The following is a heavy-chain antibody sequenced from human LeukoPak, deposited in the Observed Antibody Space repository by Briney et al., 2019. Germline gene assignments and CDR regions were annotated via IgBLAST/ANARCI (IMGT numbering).Heavy chain of an antibody. CDR2: ITWDGGST. D-gene: IGHD1-26*01. Sequence: GGSLRLSCAASGFTFDDYAMHWVRQASGKGLEWVSHITWDGGSTHYADSVEGRFTISRDNRENSLYLQMNSLRPEDTAMYYCARPSALGAPGWFDPWGQGTLVTVSS. J-gene: IGHJ5*02. CDR3: ARPSALGAPGWFDP. CDR1: GFTFDDYA. V-gene: IGHV3-43D*03.